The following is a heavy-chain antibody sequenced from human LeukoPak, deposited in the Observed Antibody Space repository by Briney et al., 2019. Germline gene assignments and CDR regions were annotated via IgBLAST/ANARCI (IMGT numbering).Heavy chain of an antibody. CDR3: ARETPGDYGFDY. V-gene: IGHV1-2*02. D-gene: IGHD4-17*01. Sequence: ASVKVSCKASGYTFTGYYMHWVRQAPGRGLEWMGWINPNSGGTNYAQKFQGRVTMTRDTSISTAYMELSRLRSDDTGVYYCARETPGDYGFDYWGQGTLVTVSS. J-gene: IGHJ4*02. CDR1: GYTFTGYY. CDR2: INPNSGGT.